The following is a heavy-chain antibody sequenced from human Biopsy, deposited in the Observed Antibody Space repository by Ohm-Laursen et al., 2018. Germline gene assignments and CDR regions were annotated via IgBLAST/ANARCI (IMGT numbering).Heavy chain of an antibody. CDR2: IKSKFYGETT. CDR1: GFTFGDAW. D-gene: IGHD3-16*01. V-gene: IGHV3-15*01. CDR3: STGGGDFYYNGMDV. J-gene: IGHJ6*02. Sequence: GSLRLSCSASGFTFGDAWMSWIRQAPGKGLEWVGRIKSKFYGETTDYAAPVKGRFIISRDDSKSTLFLQMNSLKVEDTGVYFCSTGGGDFYYNGMDVWGQGTTVTVSS.